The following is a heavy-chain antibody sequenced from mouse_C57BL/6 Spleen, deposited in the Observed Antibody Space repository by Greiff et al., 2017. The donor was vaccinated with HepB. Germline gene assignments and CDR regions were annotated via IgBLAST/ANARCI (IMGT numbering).Heavy chain of an antibody. Sequence: EVKLVESGGGLVKPGGSLKLSCAASGFTFSDYGMHWVRQAPEKGLEWVAYISSGSSTIYYAATVKGRFTISRDNAKNTLFLQMTSLRSEDTAMYYCARIGFAYWGQGTLVTVSA. CDR1: GFTFSDYG. CDR3: ARIGFAY. CDR2: ISSGSSTI. J-gene: IGHJ3*01. V-gene: IGHV5-17*01.